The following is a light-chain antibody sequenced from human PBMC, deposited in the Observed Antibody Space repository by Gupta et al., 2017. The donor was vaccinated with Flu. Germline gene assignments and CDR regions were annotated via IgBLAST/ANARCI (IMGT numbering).Light chain of an antibody. CDR1: HTIRNNY. J-gene: IGKJ4*01. CDR3: QQDCNMPIT. CDR2: GRS. V-gene: IGKV3-20*01. Sequence: LAPGEAATPVGRARHTIRNNYLDWYQLKPGQAPRLLIYGRSNLANGIPDRFSGSGSGTEVTLTISSLKPEDFAVYYCQQDCNMPITFSGGTKVEIK.